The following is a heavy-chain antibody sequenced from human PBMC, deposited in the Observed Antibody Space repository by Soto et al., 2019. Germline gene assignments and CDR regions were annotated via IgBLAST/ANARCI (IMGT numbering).Heavy chain of an antibody. V-gene: IGHV2-5*02. J-gene: IGHJ4*02. Sequence: QITLKESGPTLVKPTQTLTLTCTFSGFSLSTSGVGVGWIRQPPGKALEWLVLIYWDDDKRYSPSLKSRLTITKDTSKNQVVLTMTNMDPVDTATYYCARHLPVAVFDYWGQGTLVTVSS. CDR3: ARHLPVAVFDY. CDR1: GFSLSTSGVG. D-gene: IGHD2-21*01. CDR2: IYWDDDK.